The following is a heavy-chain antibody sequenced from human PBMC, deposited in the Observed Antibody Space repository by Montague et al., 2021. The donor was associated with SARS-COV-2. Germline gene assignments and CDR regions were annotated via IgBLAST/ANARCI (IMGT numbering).Heavy chain of an antibody. D-gene: IGHD6-19*01. V-gene: IGHV3-23*03. J-gene: IGHJ3*02. CDR3: ATRYNSGWHDALDI. CDR1: GLTFNNYA. Sequence: SLRLSCAASGLTFNNYAFSWVRQAPGKGLEWVSIIYRGGSITYYADALKGRYTISRDDFKNTVYLQMNSLRADDTAVYYCATRYNSGWHDALDIWGQGTMVTVSP. CDR2: IYRGGSIT.